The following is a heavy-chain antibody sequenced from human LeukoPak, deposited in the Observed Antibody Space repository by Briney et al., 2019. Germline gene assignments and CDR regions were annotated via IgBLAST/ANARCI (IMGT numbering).Heavy chain of an antibody. D-gene: IGHD1-26*01. CDR2: VDPEDGET. V-gene: IGHV1-69-2*01. CDR1: GYTFTDYY. Sequence: ASVKISCKASGYTFTDYYMHWVQQAPGKGLEWMGRVDPEDGETIYAEKFQGRVTITADTSTDTAYMELSSLRSEDTAVYYCATGDLVGATDYWGQGTLVTVSS. J-gene: IGHJ4*02. CDR3: ATGDLVGATDY.